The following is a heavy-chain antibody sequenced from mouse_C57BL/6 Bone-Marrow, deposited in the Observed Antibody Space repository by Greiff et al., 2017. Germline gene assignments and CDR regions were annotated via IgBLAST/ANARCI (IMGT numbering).Heavy chain of an antibody. CDR3: ARIYYDYDGEAMDY. Sequence: VQLQQPGAELVKPGASVKLSCKASGYTFTSYWMQWVKQRPGQGLEWIGEIDPSDSYTNYNQKFKGKATLTVETSSSTAYMQLSSLTSEDSGVYYCARIYYDYDGEAMDYWGQGTSVTVSS. J-gene: IGHJ4*01. CDR2: IDPSDSYT. CDR1: GYTFTSYW. D-gene: IGHD2-4*01. V-gene: IGHV1-50*01.